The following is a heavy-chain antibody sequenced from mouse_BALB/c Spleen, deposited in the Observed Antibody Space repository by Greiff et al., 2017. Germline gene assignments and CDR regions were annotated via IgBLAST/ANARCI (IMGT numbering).Heavy chain of an antibody. CDR2: INPSTGYT. Sequence: QVQLQQSGPELVRPGVSVKMSCKASGYTFTSYWMHWVKQRPGQGLEWIGYINPSTGYTEYNQKFKDKATLTADKSSSTAYMQLSSLTSEDSAVYYCAITTVVAFPFDYWGQGTTLTVSS. D-gene: IGHD1-1*01. CDR1: GYTFTSYW. V-gene: IGHV1-4*01. J-gene: IGHJ2*01. CDR3: AITTVVAFPFDY.